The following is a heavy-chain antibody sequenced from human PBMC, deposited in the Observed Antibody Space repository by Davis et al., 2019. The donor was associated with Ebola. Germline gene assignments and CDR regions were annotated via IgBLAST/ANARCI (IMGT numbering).Heavy chain of an antibody. D-gene: IGHD3-9*01. CDR1: GFVFSSYV. J-gene: IGHJ3*02. CDR2: LGTSADT. V-gene: IGHV3-23*01. CDR3: VKDTSDIWFDI. Sequence: GESLKISCAASGFVFSSYVMSWVRQAPGKGLEWVSTLGTSADTYYADSVKGRFTISRDNSKNTLNLQMNGLRVEVTAIYYCVKDTSDIWFDIWGQGTMVTVSS.